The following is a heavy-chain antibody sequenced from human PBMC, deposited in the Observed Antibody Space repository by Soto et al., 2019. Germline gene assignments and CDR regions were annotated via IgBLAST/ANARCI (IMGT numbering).Heavy chain of an antibody. CDR2: ISGSGGST. Sequence: PGGSLRLSCAASGFTFSSYAMSWVRQAPGKGLEWVSAISGSGGSTYYADSVKGRFTISRDNSKNTLYLQMNSLRAEDTAVYYWAKDQRDDRYSSGPDYWGQGTLVTVSS. D-gene: IGHD6-19*01. CDR1: GFTFSSYA. V-gene: IGHV3-23*01. CDR3: AKDQRDDRYSSGPDY. J-gene: IGHJ4*02.